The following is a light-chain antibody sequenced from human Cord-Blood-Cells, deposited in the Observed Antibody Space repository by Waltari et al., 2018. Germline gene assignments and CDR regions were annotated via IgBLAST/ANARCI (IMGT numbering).Light chain of an antibody. Sequence: QSALTQPASVAGSPGQPITISCTGTSSDVGSYNLVPCYQQHPGKAPKLMIYEGSKRPSGVSNRFSGSKSGNTASLTISGLQAEDEADYYCCSYAGSSTPWVFGGGTKLTVL. CDR2: EGS. CDR1: SSDVGSYNL. J-gene: IGLJ3*02. V-gene: IGLV2-23*01. CDR3: CSYAGSSTPWV.